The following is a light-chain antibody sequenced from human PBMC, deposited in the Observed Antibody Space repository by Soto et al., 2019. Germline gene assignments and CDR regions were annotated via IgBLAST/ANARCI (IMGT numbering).Light chain of an antibody. CDR1: SSDVGGFNY. J-gene: IGLJ3*02. CDR2: EVS. V-gene: IGLV2-14*01. Sequence: QSVLPQPASVSGSPGQSITISCTGTSSDVGGFNYVSWYQHYPGEAPKLLIYEVSNRPSGVSSRFSGSKSGNTASLTISGLQADDEGDYCCSSFTTSNTWVFGGGTKLTVL. CDR3: SSFTTSNTWV.